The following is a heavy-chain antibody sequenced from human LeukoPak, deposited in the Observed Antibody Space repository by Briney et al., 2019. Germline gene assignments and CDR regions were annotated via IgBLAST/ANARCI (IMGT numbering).Heavy chain of an antibody. Sequence: GGSLRLSCAASGFTFSSYWMNWVRQAPGKGLEWVANIKGDGIEKNYVDSVKGRFSISRDNAMNSLYLQMDSLRAEDTAVYYCAKEGAYPIITYDSWGQGALVTVSS. CDR3: AKEGAYPIITYDS. CDR2: IKGDGIEK. J-gene: IGHJ5*01. CDR1: GFTFSSYW. V-gene: IGHV3-7*01. D-gene: IGHD3-10*01.